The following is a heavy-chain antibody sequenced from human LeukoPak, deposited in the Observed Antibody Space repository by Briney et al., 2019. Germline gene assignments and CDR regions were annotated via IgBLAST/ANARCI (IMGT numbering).Heavy chain of an antibody. CDR3: ARYRPYRWNGFNWFDP. J-gene: IGHJ5*02. CDR2: INPNSGGT. V-gene: IGHV1-2*02. CDR1: GYTFTGYY. Sequence: GASVKVSCKASGYTFTGYYMHWVRQAPGQGLEWMGWINPNSGGTNYAQKFQGRVTMTRDTSISTAYMELSRLRSDDTAVYYCARYRPYRWNGFNWFDPWGQGTLVTVSS. D-gene: IGHD1-1*01.